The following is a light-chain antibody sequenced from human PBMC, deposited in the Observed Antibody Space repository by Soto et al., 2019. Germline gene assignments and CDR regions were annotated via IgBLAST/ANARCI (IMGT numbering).Light chain of an antibody. J-gene: IGLJ1*01. CDR3: GSWDSSLSAYV. V-gene: IGLV2-11*01. Sequence: QSALTQPRSVSGSPGQSVTISCTGTSSDVGYYNYVSWYQQYPGKAPKLMIYDVSGRPSGVPDRFSGSKSGTSATLGITGFQTGDEADYYCGSWDSSLSAYVFGTGTKVTVL. CDR1: SSDVGYYNY. CDR2: DVS.